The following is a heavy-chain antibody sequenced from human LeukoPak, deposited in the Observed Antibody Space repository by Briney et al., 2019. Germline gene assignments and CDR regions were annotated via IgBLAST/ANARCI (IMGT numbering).Heavy chain of an antibody. CDR2: ISLAGQT. J-gene: IGHJ4*02. Sequence: GSLRLSCAASGFTFSTYTMSWVRQPPGQGLEWIGEISLAGQTNYNPSLNGRVTMSLDKSSNQLSLHLTSVTAADTATYYCSRESGPFCPFGYWGQGTLVIVSS. V-gene: IGHV4-4*02. CDR3: SRESGPFCPFGY. CDR1: GFTFSTYT. D-gene: IGHD1-26*01.